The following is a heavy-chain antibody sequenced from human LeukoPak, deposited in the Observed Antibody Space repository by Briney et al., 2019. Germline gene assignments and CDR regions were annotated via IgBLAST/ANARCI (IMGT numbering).Heavy chain of an antibody. J-gene: IGHJ4*02. D-gene: IGHD4-23*01. Sequence: GGSLRLSCAASGFTFNNYWTHWVRQAPGKGLVWVSRINSDGSSTNYADSVKGRFTISRDNAKNTLYLQMNSLRAEDTAVYYCVRVAGGNSPYYFDYWGQGTLVTVSS. CDR1: GFTFNNYW. CDR2: INSDGSST. CDR3: VRVAGGNSPYYFDY. V-gene: IGHV3-74*01.